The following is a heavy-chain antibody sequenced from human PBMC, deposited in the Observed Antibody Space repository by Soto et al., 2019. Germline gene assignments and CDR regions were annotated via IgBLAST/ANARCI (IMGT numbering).Heavy chain of an antibody. Sequence: SVKVSCKASGFTFTSSAMQWVRQARGQRLEWIGWIVVGSGNTNYAQKFQERVTITRDMSTSTAYMELSSLRSEDTAVYYCARGPRVACSSTICYGRRYYYYGMDVRGQGSTVTGSS. CDR2: IVVGSGNT. V-gene: IGHV1-58*02. CDR3: ARGPRVACSSTICYGRRYYYYGMDV. D-gene: IGHD2-2*01. J-gene: IGHJ6*02. CDR1: GFTFTSSA.